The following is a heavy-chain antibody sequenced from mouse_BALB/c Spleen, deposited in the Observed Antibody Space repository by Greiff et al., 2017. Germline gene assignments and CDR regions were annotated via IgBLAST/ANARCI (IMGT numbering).Heavy chain of an antibody. J-gene: IGHJ2*01. CDR1: GFNIKDTY. CDR3: ARGYYGNYFDY. CDR2: IDPANGNT. Sequence: VQLQQSGAELVKPGASVKLSCTASGFNIKDTYMHWVKQRPEQGLEWIGRIDPANGNTKYDPKFQGKATITADTSSNTAYLQLSSLTSEDTAVYYCARGYYGNYFDYWGQDTTLTVAS. D-gene: IGHD2-1*01. V-gene: IGHV14-3*02.